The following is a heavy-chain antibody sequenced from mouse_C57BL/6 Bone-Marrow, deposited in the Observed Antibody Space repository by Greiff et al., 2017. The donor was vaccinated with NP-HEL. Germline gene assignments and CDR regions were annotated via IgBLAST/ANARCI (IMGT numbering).Heavy chain of an antibody. J-gene: IGHJ4*01. D-gene: IGHD2-4*01. V-gene: IGHV5-17*01. CDR3: ARGRFDDYEENAMDY. Sequence: EVKLVESGGGLVKPGGSLKLSCAASGFTFSDYGMHWVRQAPEKGLEWVAYISSGSSTIYYADTVKGRFTISRDNAKNTLFLQMTSLRSEDTAMYYCARGRFDDYEENAMDYWGQGTSVTVSS. CDR2: ISSGSSTI. CDR1: GFTFSDYG.